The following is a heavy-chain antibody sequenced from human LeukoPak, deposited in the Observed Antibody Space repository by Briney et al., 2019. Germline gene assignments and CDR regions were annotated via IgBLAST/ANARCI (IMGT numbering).Heavy chain of an antibody. CDR3: ARGGDYRFDY. V-gene: IGHV4-61*01. J-gene: IGHJ4*02. Sequence: SETLSLTCTVSGGSVSSGSYYWSWIRQPPGKGLGWIGYIYYSGSTNYNPSLKSRVTISVDTSKYQFSLKLSSVTAADTAMYYCARGGDYRFDYWGQGTLVTVSS. D-gene: IGHD4-17*01. CDR1: GGSVSSGSYY. CDR2: IYYSGST.